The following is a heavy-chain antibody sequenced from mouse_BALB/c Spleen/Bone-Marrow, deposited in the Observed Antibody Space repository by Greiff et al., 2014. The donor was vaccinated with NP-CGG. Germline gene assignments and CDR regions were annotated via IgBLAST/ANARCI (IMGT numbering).Heavy chain of an antibody. Sequence: QVHVKQSGAELVRPGSSVKISCKASGYAFSSYLMNWVKQRPGQGLEWIGQIYPGDGDTNYNGKLKGKATLTADKSSSTAYMQLSSLTSEDSAVYFCARVRNWADYWGQGTTLTVSS. V-gene: IGHV1-80*01. CDR3: ARVRNWADY. J-gene: IGHJ2*01. CDR1: GYAFSSYL. CDR2: IYPGDGDT. D-gene: IGHD4-1*01.